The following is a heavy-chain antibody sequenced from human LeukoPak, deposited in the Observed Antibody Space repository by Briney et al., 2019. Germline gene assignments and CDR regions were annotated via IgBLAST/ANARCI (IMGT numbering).Heavy chain of an antibody. Sequence: SETLSLTCTVSGGSISSGGYYWSWIRQHPGKGLEWTGYIYYSGSTYYNPSLKSRITISVDTSKNQFSLKLNSVTAADTAVYYCARRVTGRGTYYFDYWGQGTLVTVSS. J-gene: IGHJ4*02. D-gene: IGHD3-16*01. CDR2: IYYSGST. CDR3: ARRVTGRGTYYFDY. V-gene: IGHV4-31*03. CDR1: GGSISSGGYY.